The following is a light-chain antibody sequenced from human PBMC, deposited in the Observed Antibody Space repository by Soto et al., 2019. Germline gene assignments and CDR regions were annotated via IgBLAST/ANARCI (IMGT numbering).Light chain of an antibody. CDR1: QGISSA. J-gene: IGKJ4*01. Sequence: AIQLTQSPSSLSASVGDRDTITCRASQGISSALAWYQHKPGRAPRLLIYDASSLQSGVPSRFSGSGSGTHFTLTISSLQPEGFATYYCQQFQSYALTFGGGTKLEIK. V-gene: IGKV1-13*02. CDR3: QQFQSYALT. CDR2: DAS.